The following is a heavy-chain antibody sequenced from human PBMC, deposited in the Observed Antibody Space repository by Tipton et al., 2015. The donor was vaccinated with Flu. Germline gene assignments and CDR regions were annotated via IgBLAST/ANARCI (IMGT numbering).Heavy chain of an antibody. Sequence: TLSLSCSVSTFSVSGIVYWGWIRQSPGKGLEWLGSFYPSGTSYYNPSLKSRVTISLDTSKGHSSLNLRSVTAGDTAVYYCARLEGAFEGGHCVGSNCWVNFWGQGTLVTVSS. J-gene: IGHJ4*02. CDR1: TFSVSGIVY. CDR3: ARLEGAFEGGHCVGSNCWVNF. V-gene: IGHV4-38-2*01. D-gene: IGHD2-21*01. CDR2: FYPSGTS.